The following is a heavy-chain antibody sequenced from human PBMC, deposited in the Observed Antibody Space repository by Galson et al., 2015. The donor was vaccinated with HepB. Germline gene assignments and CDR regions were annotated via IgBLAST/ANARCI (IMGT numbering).Heavy chain of an antibody. CDR2: IKQDGSEK. Sequence: SLRLSCAASGFTFSSYWMTWVRQAPGKGLEWVANIKQDGSEKYYVDSVKGRFTISRDNAKNSLYMQMNSLRAEDTAVYYCARAAGYCSGVNCFYFDYWGQGTLVTVSS. J-gene: IGHJ4*02. CDR3: ARAAGYCSGVNCFYFDY. V-gene: IGHV3-7*03. CDR1: GFTFSSYW. D-gene: IGHD2-15*01.